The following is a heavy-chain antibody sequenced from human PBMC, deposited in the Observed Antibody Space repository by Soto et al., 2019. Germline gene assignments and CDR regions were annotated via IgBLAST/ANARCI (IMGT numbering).Heavy chain of an antibody. CDR2: IYYSGST. V-gene: IGHV4-39*01. CDR1: GGSISSSSYY. Sequence: QLQLQESGPGLVKPSETLSLTCTVSGGSISSSSYYWGWIRQPPGKGLEWIGSIYYSGSTYYNPSLNSRVTISVDTSKNQFSLKLSSVTAADTAVYYCARHPDYGDYFWYFDLWGRGTLVTVSS. D-gene: IGHD4-17*01. CDR3: ARHPDYGDYFWYFDL. J-gene: IGHJ2*01.